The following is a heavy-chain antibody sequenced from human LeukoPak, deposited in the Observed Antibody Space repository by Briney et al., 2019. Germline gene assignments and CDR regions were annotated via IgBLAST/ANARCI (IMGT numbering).Heavy chain of an antibody. CDR3: ARDTTLVVPAATLDY. CDR2: ISSSSSYI. V-gene: IGHV3-21*01. Sequence: GGSLRPSCAASGFTFSNYSMNWVRQAPGKGLECVSSISSSSSYIYYADSVKGRFTISTDNAKNSLYLQMNSLRAEDTAVYYCARDTTLVVPAATLDYWGQGTLVTVSS. J-gene: IGHJ4*02. D-gene: IGHD2-2*01. CDR1: GFTFSNYS.